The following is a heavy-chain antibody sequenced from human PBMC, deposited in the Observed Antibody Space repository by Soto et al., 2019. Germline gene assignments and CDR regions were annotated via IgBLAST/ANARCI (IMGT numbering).Heavy chain of an antibody. V-gene: IGHV6-1*01. CDR2: TYYGSVWFT. Sequence: QVQLQQSGPVLLKPSQTLSLTCGISGDSVSNERAGWNWIRQSPSRGLESLGRTYYGSVWFTVYAQSMHSRITINPDTSKQQFSLQLKCVTADDTAVYYCTRGLVAALPTLDDWGQGIRASVSS. J-gene: IGHJ4*02. D-gene: IGHD5-12*01. CDR3: TRGLVAALPTLDD. CDR1: GDSVSNERAG.